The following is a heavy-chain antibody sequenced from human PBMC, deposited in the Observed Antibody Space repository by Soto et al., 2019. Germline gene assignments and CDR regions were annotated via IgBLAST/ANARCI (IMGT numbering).Heavy chain of an antibody. CDR3: ARDDSSTKGYYYYYYGMDV. D-gene: IGHD2-2*01. V-gene: IGHV3-33*01. J-gene: IGHJ6*02. CDR2: IWYDGSNK. CDR1: GFTFGNYG. Sequence: GGSLRLSCAASGFTFGNYGMHWVRQAPGKGLEWVAVIWYDGSNKYYADSVKGRFTISRDNSKNTLYLQMNSLRAEDTAVYYCARDDSSTKGYYYYYYGMDVWGQGTTVTVSS.